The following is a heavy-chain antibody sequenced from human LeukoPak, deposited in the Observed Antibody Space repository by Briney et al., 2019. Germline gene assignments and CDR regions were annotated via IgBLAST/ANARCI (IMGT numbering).Heavy chain of an antibody. CDR3: ARSYGDTFFDY. J-gene: IGHJ4*02. V-gene: IGHV1-8*01. Sequence: ASVKVSCKASGYTLTSYDINWVRQATGQGLEWMGWMNPNSGNTGYAQKFQGRVTMTRNTSISTAYMELSSLRSEDTAMYYCARSYGDTFFDYWGQGTLVTVSS. CDR1: GYTLTSYD. CDR2: MNPNSGNT. D-gene: IGHD3-16*01.